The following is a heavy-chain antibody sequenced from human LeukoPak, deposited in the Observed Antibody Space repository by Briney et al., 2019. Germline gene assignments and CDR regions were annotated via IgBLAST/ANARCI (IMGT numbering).Heavy chain of an antibody. CDR2: INHSGST. Sequence: KPSGTLSLTCAVYGGSFSGYYWSWIRQPPGKGLEWIGEINHSGSTNYNPSLKSRVTISVDTSKNQFSLKLSSVTAADTAVYYCARRGRARGALYYYDRTFDYWGQGTLVTVSS. V-gene: IGHV4-34*01. D-gene: IGHD3-22*01. J-gene: IGHJ4*02. CDR3: ARRGRARGALYYYDRTFDY. CDR1: GGSFSGYY.